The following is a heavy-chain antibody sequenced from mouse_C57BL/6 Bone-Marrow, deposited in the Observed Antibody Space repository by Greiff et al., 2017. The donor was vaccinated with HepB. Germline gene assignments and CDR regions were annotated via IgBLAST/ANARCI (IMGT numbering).Heavy chain of an antibody. V-gene: IGHV6-3*01. D-gene: IGHD2-3*01. CDR3: TALDGYFSWFAY. CDR2: IRLKSDNYAT. J-gene: IGHJ3*01. Sequence: EVKLQESGGGLVQPGGSMKLSCVASGFTFSNYWMNWVRQSPEKGLEWVAQIRLKSDNYATHYAESVKGRFTISRDDSKSSVYLQMNNLRAEDTGIYYCTALDGYFSWFAYWGQGTLVTVSA. CDR1: GFTFSNYW.